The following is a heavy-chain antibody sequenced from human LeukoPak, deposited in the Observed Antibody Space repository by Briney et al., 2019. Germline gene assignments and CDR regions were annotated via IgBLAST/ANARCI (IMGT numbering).Heavy chain of an antibody. J-gene: IGHJ6*03. Sequence: SETLSLTCTVSDYSISSGYGYYWGWIRQPPGKGLEWIGNIYHSGITYYNHFNSSLKSRVTISIDTSKNQFSLRLTSVTAADTAVYYCARVILRVRITIFGVVIPAGSEYYMDVWGKGTTVTVSS. CDR3: ARVILRVRITIFGVVIPAGSEYYMDV. CDR2: IYHSGIT. D-gene: IGHD3-3*01. CDR1: DYSISSGYGYY. V-gene: IGHV4-38-2*02.